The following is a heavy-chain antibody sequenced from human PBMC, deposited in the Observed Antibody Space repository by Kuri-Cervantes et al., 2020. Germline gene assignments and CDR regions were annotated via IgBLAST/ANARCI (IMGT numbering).Heavy chain of an antibody. CDR3: ARGGCSGGSCYSGAFDI. Sequence: GESLKISCSASGFAFSNYWMHWVRQAPGKGLVWVSRINSDGSSTRFADFVRGRFTISRDNAKNTLYLQMNSLRAEDTAVCYCARGGCSGGSCYSGAFDIWGQGTMVTVSS. V-gene: IGHV3-74*01. CDR2: INSDGSST. J-gene: IGHJ3*02. D-gene: IGHD2-15*01. CDR1: GFAFSNYW.